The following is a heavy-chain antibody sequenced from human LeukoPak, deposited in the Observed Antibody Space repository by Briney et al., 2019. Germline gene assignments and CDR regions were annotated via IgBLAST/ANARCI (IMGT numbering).Heavy chain of an antibody. CDR2: IKQDGNEK. D-gene: IGHD5-12*01. V-gene: IGHV3-7*01. CDR3: ARSRGVSGYDFAY. J-gene: IGHJ4*02. CDR1: GFTLSRYW. Sequence: GGSLRLSCAASGFTLSRYWMTWVRQAPGKGLEFVACIKQDGNEKYYVGSVKGRFTISRDNSKNTLYLQMNSLRVEDTAVYYCARSRGVSGYDFAYWGQGTLVTVSS.